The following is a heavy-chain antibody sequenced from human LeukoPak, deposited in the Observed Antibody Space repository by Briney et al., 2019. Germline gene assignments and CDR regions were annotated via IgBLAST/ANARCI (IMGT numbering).Heavy chain of an antibody. CDR1: GFTFSSYA. CDR3: AKRVVPAAIDFYGMDV. J-gene: IGHJ6*02. Sequence: PGGSLRLSCAASGFTFSSYAMSWVRQAPGKGLEWVSAISGCGGSTYYADSVKGRFTISRDNSKNTLYLQMNSLRAEDTAVYYCAKRVVPAAIDFYGMDVWGQGTTVTVSS. CDR2: ISGCGGST. D-gene: IGHD2-2*01. V-gene: IGHV3-23*01.